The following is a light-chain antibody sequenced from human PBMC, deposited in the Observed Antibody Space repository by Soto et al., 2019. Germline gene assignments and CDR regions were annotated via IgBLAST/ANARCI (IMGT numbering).Light chain of an antibody. J-gene: IGKJ5*01. CDR2: YIS. Sequence: EIVLTQSPGTLSLSPGERATLSCRASQSVSSNLAWYQQKPGQAPRLLIYYISTRATGIPARFSGSGSGTEFTLTINSLQSEDSAVYYCQQHNQWPITFGQGTRLEI. V-gene: IGKV3D-15*01. CDR1: QSVSSN. CDR3: QQHNQWPIT.